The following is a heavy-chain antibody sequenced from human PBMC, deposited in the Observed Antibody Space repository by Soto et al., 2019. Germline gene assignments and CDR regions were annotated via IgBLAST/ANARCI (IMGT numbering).Heavy chain of an antibody. CDR2: ISYDGSNK. CDR3: AKGVWCGELDY. Sequence: QVQLVESGGGVVQPGRSLRLSCAASGFTFSSYGMHWVRQAPGKGLAWVAVISYDGSNKYYADSVKGRFTISRDNSKNSLYLQMNSLGAEDTAVYYCAKGVWCGELDYWGQETLVTVSS. D-gene: IGHD3-10*01. CDR1: GFTFSSYG. J-gene: IGHJ4*02. V-gene: IGHV3-30*18.